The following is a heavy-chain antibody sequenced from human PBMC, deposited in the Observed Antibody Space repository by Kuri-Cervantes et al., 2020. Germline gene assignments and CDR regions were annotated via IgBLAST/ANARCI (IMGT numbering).Heavy chain of an antibody. Sequence: GGSLRLSCAASGFSFNSYSMNWVRQAPGKGLEFVSYISRDSGATYYGDSVKGRFTISRDNAKNSLYLQMNSLRAEDTAVYYCARERSDHYDRSLDAFDIWGQGTMVTVSS. CDR1: GFSFNSYS. D-gene: IGHD3-22*01. CDR2: ISRDSGAT. J-gene: IGHJ3*02. V-gene: IGHV3-48*04. CDR3: ARERSDHYDRSLDAFDI.